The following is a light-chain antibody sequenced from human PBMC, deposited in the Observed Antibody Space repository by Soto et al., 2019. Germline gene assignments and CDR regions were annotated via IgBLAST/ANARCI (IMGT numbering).Light chain of an antibody. CDR2: GNS. J-gene: IGLJ2*01. CDR3: QSYDSSLRRV. Sequence: QSVLTQPLSVSGAPGQRVTISCTGSSSNIGVGYDVHWYQHLPGTAPKLLINGNSNRPSGVPDRFSGSKSGTSASLAITGLQAEDEADYYCQSYDSSLRRVFGGGTKLTVL. V-gene: IGLV1-40*01. CDR1: SSNIGVGYD.